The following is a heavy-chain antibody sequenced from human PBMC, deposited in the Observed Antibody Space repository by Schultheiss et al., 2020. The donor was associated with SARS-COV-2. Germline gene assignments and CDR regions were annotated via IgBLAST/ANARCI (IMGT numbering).Heavy chain of an antibody. Sequence: SETLSLTCAVYGGSFSGYYWSWIRQPPGRELEWIGYVSYSGSTKYNPSLKSRVTISVDTSKNQFSLRLSSVTAADTAVYYCARGGPKRGSRRGADYWGQGTLVTVSS. D-gene: IGHD5-12*01. CDR2: VSYSGST. V-gene: IGHV4-59*12. J-gene: IGHJ4*02. CDR1: GGSFSGYY. CDR3: ARGGPKRGSRRGADY.